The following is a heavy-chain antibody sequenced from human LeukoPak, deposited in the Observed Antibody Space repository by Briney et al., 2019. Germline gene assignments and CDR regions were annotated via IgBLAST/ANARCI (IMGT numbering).Heavy chain of an antibody. CDR3: AKASSAGDSSSWNY. D-gene: IGHD6-13*01. Sequence: ASVKVSCKASGYTFSTYDINWVRQATGQGLEWMGWMNPSSGNTGYAQKFQGRVTMTRDISTNTVYMEMNSLRAEDTAIYYCAKASSAGDSSSWNYWGQGILVTVSS. CDR2: MNPSSGNT. CDR1: GYTFSTYD. V-gene: IGHV1-8*01. J-gene: IGHJ4*02.